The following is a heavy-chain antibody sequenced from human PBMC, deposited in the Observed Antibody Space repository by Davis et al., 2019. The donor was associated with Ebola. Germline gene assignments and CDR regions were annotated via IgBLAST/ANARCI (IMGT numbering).Heavy chain of an antibody. D-gene: IGHD3-10*01. J-gene: IGHJ4*02. CDR3: ARDYASWSYRVKIFDY. CDR2: VSSSGDTT. V-gene: IGHV3-23*01. CDR1: GFTFSSYA. Sequence: GGSLRLSCAASGFTFSSYAMSWVRQAPGKGLEWVSGVSSSGDTTYYADSVKVRFTISRNNSKNTVYLQMNSLRAEDTAVYYCARDYASWSYRVKIFDYWGQGTLVTVSS.